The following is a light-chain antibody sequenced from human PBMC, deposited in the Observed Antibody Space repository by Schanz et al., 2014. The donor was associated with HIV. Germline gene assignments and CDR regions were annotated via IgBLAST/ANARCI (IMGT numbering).Light chain of an antibody. V-gene: IGKV1-5*03. CDR3: QQADSFPPT. CDR1: QYISRW. CDR2: QAS. Sequence: DIQMTQSPSTLSASVGDGVTITCRASQYISRWLAWYQQKPGQAPHLLIYQASTLQTGVSSRFSGSGSGTEFTLTISSLQPEDFAAYYCQQADSFPPTFGGGTKVEI. J-gene: IGKJ4*01.